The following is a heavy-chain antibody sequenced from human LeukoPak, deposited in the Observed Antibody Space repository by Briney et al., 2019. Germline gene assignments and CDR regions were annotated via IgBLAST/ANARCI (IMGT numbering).Heavy chain of an antibody. Sequence: GGSLTPSSPASGFRFSDFAMSWVRPAAGRGLECVSVFSARGGRTYSAESVKARFTISRDNSKDTLYLEMNSMTADDTAVYYCAKGHGDFGTGFDLWGQGTLVTVS. CDR3: AKGHGDFGTGFDL. V-gene: IGHV3-23*01. J-gene: IGHJ4*02. CDR1: GFRFSDFA. CDR2: FSARGGRT. D-gene: IGHD4-17*01.